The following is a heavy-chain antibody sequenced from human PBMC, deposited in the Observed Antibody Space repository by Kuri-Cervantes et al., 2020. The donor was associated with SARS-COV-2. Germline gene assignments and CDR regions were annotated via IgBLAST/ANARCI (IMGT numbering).Heavy chain of an antibody. CDR1: GFTFSTYD. CDR3: ARDVGDSGSDY. J-gene: IGHJ4*02. D-gene: IGHD3-10*01. V-gene: IGHV3-33*08. CDR2: IWNDGSNK. Sequence: SCAASGFTFSTYDMYWVRQAPGKGLEWVAFIWNDGSNKYYADSVKGRFTISRDNTKNTLHLQMDSLRGDDTAVYYCARDVGDSGSDYWGQGTLVTVSS.